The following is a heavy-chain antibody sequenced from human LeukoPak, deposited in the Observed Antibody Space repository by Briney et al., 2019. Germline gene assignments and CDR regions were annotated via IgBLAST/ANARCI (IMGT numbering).Heavy chain of an antibody. Sequence: GGSLRLSCAASGFTFRTYAMNWVRQAPGKGLEWVSGISGSGDNTYYADSVKGRFTISRDNSKNTLYLQMNSLRAEDTAVYYCAKGDDILTGYLCYFDYWGQGTLVTVSS. CDR2: ISGSGDNT. CDR1: GFTFRTYA. V-gene: IGHV3-23*01. D-gene: IGHD3-9*01. CDR3: AKGDDILTGYLCYFDY. J-gene: IGHJ4*02.